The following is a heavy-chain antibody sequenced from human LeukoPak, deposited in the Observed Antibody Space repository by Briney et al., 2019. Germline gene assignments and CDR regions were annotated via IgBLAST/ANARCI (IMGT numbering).Heavy chain of an antibody. D-gene: IGHD3-10*01. V-gene: IGHV3-21*01. J-gene: IGHJ5*02. CDR2: ISSSSSYI. CDR3: ARDLAMVRGVTRYNWFDP. Sequence: GGSLRLSCAASGFTFSSYSMNWVRQAPVKGLEWVSSISSSSSYIYYADSVKGRFTISRDNAKNSLYLQMNSLRAEDTAVYYCARDLAMVRGVTRYNWFDPWGQGTLVTVSS. CDR1: GFTFSSYS.